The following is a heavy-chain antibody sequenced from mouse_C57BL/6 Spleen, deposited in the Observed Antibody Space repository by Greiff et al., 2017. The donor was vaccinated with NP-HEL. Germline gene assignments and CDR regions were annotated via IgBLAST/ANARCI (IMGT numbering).Heavy chain of an antibody. CDR1: GYTFTSYW. CDR3: ARGGPAWFAY. D-gene: IGHD3-3*01. Sequence: VQLQQPGAELVRPGSSVKLSCKASGYTFTSYWMDWVKQRPGQGLEWIGNIYPSDSETHYNQTFKDKATLTVDKSSSTAYMQLSSLTSEDSAVYYCARGGPAWFAYWGQGTLVTVSA. J-gene: IGHJ3*01. V-gene: IGHV1-61*01. CDR2: IYPSDSET.